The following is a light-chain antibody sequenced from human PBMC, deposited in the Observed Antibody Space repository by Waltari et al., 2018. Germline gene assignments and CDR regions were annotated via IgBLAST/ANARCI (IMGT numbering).Light chain of an antibody. CDR3: SSYTSSSTLV. CDR2: DVS. Sequence: QSALTQPASVSGSPGPSNTISLTGTSNDGGGSNSASWYQQNPGKDPKLIIYDVSNRPSGVSNRFSGSKSGNTASLTISGLQAEDEADYHCSSYTSSSTLVFGGGTKLTVL. J-gene: IGLJ3*02. CDR1: SNDGGGSNS. V-gene: IGLV2-14*03.